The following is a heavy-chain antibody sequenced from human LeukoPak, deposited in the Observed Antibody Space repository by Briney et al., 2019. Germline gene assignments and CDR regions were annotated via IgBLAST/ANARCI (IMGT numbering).Heavy chain of an antibody. J-gene: IGHJ4*02. D-gene: IGHD3-10*01. CDR1: GFTFSSYA. V-gene: IGHV3-23*01. CDR3: AKDGGMVRGVAWIV. Sequence: PGGSLRLSCAASGFTFSSYAMSWVRQAPGKGLEWVSAISGSGGSTYYADSVKGRFTISRDNSKNTLYLQMNSLRAEDTAVYYCAKDGGMVRGVAWIVWGQGTLVTVSS. CDR2: ISGSGGST.